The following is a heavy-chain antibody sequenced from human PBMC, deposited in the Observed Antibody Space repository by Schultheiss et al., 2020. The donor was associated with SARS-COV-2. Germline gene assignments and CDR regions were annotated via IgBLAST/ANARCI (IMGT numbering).Heavy chain of an antibody. Sequence: SETLSLTCTVSGGSISSGSYYWSWIRQPAGKGLEWIGRIYNSGSTNYNPSLKSRVTISVDTSKNQFSLKLSSVTAADTAVYYCARGTGYSSGGLIDYWGQGTLVTVSS. J-gene: IGHJ4*02. CDR2: IYNSGST. CDR1: GGSISSGSYY. D-gene: IGHD6-19*01. V-gene: IGHV4-61*02. CDR3: ARGTGYSSGGLIDY.